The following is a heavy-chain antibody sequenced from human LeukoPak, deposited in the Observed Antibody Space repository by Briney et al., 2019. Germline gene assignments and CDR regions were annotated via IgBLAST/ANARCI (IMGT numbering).Heavy chain of an antibody. CDR3: ARGPTVTFNYHYGMDV. CDR2: TRSKARGYTT. Sequence: PGGSLRLSCATSGFTFSDHYMDWVHQAPGKGLEWVARTRSKARGYTTEYAASVKGRFTVSRDESMNSLYLQMNSLKTEDTAVYYCARGPTVTFNYHYGMDVWGQGTTVTVSS. J-gene: IGHJ6*02. D-gene: IGHD4-17*01. V-gene: IGHV3-72*01. CDR1: GFTFSDHY.